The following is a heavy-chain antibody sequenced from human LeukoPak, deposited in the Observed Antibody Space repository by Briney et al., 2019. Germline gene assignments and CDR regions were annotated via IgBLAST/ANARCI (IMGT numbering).Heavy chain of an antibody. J-gene: IGHJ6*02. V-gene: IGHV4-34*01. D-gene: IGHD3-10*01. CDR2: INHSGST. CDR1: GGSFSGYY. CDR3: AIDLLWFGPLSVYYYCGMDV. Sequence: SETLSLTCAVYGGSFSGYYWSWIRQPPGKGLEWIREINHSGSTNYNPSLKSRVTISVDTSKNQFSLKLSPVTAADTAVYYCAIDLLWFGPLSVYYYCGMDVWGQGTTVTVSS.